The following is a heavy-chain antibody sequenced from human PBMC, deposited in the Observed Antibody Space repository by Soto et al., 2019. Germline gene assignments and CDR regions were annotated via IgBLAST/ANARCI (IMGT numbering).Heavy chain of an antibody. CDR1: GLTFSSYG. Sequence: GGSLRLSCAASGLTFSSYGMTWVRQAPGKGLEWVSFSSATGSGRYYADSVKGRFTIARDNSKNTLYLQMSSLRADDTAVYCCAKDRRAGGNYGFYSDFWGQGALVTVSS. D-gene: IGHD1-7*01. CDR2: SSATGSGR. J-gene: IGHJ4*02. CDR3: AKDRRAGGNYGFYSDF. V-gene: IGHV3-23*01.